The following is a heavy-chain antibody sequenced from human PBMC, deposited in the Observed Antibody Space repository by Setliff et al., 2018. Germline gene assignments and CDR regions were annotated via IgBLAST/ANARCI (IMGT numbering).Heavy chain of an antibody. CDR2: INHSGST. J-gene: IGHJ4*02. CDR3: ARGRNIAARLFDS. V-gene: IGHV4-34*01. D-gene: IGHD6-6*01. Sequence: PSETLSLTCAAYGGTFSDYHWTWIRQSPEKGLEWIGEINHSGSTNYNPSLKSRVTVSVDTSKNQFSLKLSSVTAADTAVYYCARGRNIAARLFDSWGQGTLVTVSS. CDR1: GGTFSDYH.